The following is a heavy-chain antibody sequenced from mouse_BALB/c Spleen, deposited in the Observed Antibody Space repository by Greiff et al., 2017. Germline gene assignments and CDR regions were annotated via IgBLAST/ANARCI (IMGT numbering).Heavy chain of an antibody. V-gene: IGHV5-9-3*01. Sequence: EVQVVESGGGLVKPGGSLKLSCAASGFTFSSYAMSWVRQTPEKRLEWVATISSGGSYTYYPDSVKGRFTISRDNAKNTLYLQMSSLRSEDTAMYYCARHDEAFAYWGQGTLVTVSA. J-gene: IGHJ3*01. CDR3: ARHDEAFAY. CDR1: GFTFSSYA. CDR2: ISSGGSYT.